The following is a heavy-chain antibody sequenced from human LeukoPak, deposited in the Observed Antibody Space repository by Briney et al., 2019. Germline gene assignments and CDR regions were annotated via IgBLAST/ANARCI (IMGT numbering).Heavy chain of an antibody. J-gene: IGHJ5*02. CDR1: GGTFSSYA. CDR3: AGGIAVAGTWFDP. V-gene: IGHV1-69*13. CDR2: IIPIFGTA. Sequence: SVKVSCKASGGTFSSYAFSWVRQAPGQGLEWMGGIIPIFGTANYAQKFQGRVTITADESTSTAYMELSSLRSEDTAVYYCAGGIAVAGTWFDPWGQGTLVTVSS. D-gene: IGHD6-19*01.